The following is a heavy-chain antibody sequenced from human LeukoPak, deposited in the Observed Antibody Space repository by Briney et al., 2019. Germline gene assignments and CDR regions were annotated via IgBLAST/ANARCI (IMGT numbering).Heavy chain of an antibody. CDR2: INNDGTDT. CDR3: ARGGFSHGFDV. Sequence: GGSLRLSCAASGFTFRSFWIDWDRQAPGKGLVGVGRINNDGTDTIYSDSVKGRFTVSRDNAKNTLYLQMNSLRVEDTAVYFCARGGFSHGFDVWGQGTVVTVSS. D-gene: IGHD5-12*01. V-gene: IGHV3-74*01. J-gene: IGHJ3*01. CDR1: GFTFRSFW.